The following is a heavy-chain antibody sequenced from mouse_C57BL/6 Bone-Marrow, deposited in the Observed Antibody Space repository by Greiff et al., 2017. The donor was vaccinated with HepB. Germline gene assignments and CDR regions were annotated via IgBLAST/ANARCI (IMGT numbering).Heavy chain of an antibody. V-gene: IGHV1-52*01. CDR2: IDPSDSET. CDR1: GYTFTSYW. D-gene: IGHD1-1*01. J-gene: IGHJ4*01. Sequence: QVQLQQPGAELVRPGSSVKLSCKASGYTFTSYWMHWVKQRPIQGLEWIGNIDPSDSETHYNQKFKDKATLTVDKSSSTAYMQLSSLTSEDSAVYYCARLPITTVVATDRAMDYWGQGTSVTVSS. CDR3: ARLPITTVVATDRAMDY.